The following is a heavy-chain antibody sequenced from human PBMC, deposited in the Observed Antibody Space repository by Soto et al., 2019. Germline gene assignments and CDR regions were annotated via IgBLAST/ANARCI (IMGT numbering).Heavy chain of an antibody. CDR1: GYSFTSYW. V-gene: IGHV5-51*01. Sequence: PGESLKISCKGSGYSFTSYWIGWVRPMPGKGLEWMEIIYPGDSDTRYSPSFQGQVTISADKSISTAYLQWSSLKASDTAMYYCARAGAGYYDSSGYSNFDYWGQGTLVTVSS. CDR3: ARAGAGYYDSSGYSNFDY. CDR2: IYPGDSDT. J-gene: IGHJ4*02. D-gene: IGHD3-22*01.